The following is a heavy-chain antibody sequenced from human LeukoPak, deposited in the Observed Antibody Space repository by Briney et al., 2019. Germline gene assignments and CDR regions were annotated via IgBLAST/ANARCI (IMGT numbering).Heavy chain of an antibody. CDR1: GGSISSGGYY. V-gene: IGHV4-31*03. CDR2: IYYSGST. J-gene: IGHJ4*02. CDR3: ARGGTAMSYDY. D-gene: IGHD5-18*01. Sequence: SQTLSPTCTVSGGSISSGGYYWSWIRQHPGKGLEWIGYIYYSGSTYYNPSLKSRVTISVDTSKNQFSLKLSSVTAADTAVYYCARGGTAMSYDYWGQGTLVTVSS.